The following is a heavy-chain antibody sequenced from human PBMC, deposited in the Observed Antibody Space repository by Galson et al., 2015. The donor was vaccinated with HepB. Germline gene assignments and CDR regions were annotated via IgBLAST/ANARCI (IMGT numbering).Heavy chain of an antibody. CDR1: GGSISSSSYY. CDR3: ARARYCSSTSCYTPPFDY. Sequence: SETLSLTCTVSGGSISSSSYYWGWIRQPPGKGLEWIGSIYYSGSTYYNPSLKSRVTISVDTSKNQFSLKLSSVTAADTAVYYCARARYCSSTSCYTPPFDYWGQGTLVTVSS. J-gene: IGHJ4*02. D-gene: IGHD2-2*02. V-gene: IGHV4-39*07. CDR2: IYYSGST.